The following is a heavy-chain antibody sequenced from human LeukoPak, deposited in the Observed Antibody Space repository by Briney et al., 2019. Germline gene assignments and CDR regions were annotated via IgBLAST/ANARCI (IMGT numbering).Heavy chain of an antibody. V-gene: IGHV3-23*01. CDR2: ISISGGST. D-gene: IGHD2-2*01. Sequence: GGSLRLSYAASGFTFSSNAMSWVRQAPGKGLEWVSAISISGGSTYYADSVKGRFTISRDNSENTVYLQMNSLRVEDTAVYYCAKGGYCSSTSCYGYFDSWGQGTLVTVSS. CDR3: AKGGYCSSTSCYGYFDS. J-gene: IGHJ4*02. CDR1: GFTFSSNA.